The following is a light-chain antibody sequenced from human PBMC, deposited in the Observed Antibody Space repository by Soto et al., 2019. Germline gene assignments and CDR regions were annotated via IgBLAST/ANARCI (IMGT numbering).Light chain of an antibody. CDR2: EGS. CDR1: SSDVGNYNV. CDR3: CSYATSTTYV. Sequence: QSVLTQPASVSGSPGQSITISCIGTSSDVGNYNVVSWYQHHPGKAPKLMIYEGSKRPSGVSSRFSGSKSGNTASLTISGLQAEDEADYCCCSYATSTTYVFGTGTKLTVL. J-gene: IGLJ1*01. V-gene: IGLV2-23*01.